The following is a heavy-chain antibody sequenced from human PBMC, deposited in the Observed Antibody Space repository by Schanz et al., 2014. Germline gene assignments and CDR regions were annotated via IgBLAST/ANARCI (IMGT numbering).Heavy chain of an antibody. Sequence: QVQLVESGGGVVQPERSLRLSCAASGFNFANHAIHCVRQAPGKGLEWVSRMIGSGSSVFYADSVKGRFTISRDSSSNTLYLQVNSLRPEDTAVYYCARALRHGYCNVVGCQNGGWFDIWGQGTLVTVSS. J-gene: IGHJ4*02. V-gene: IGHV3-NL1*01. CDR1: GFNFANHA. CDR3: ARALRHGYCNVVGCQNGGWFDI. D-gene: IGHD2-2*03. CDR2: MIGSGSSV.